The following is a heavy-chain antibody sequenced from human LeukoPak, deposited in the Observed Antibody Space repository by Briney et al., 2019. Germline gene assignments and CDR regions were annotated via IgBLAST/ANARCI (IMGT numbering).Heavy chain of an antibody. CDR1: GFTFSSYS. V-gene: IGHV4-59*01. J-gene: IGHJ6*02. D-gene: IGHD3-16*01. CDR3: ARVPAYFQKGYYYYYYGMDV. Sequence: GSLRLSCAASGFTFSSYSMNWVRQAPGKGLEWIGYIYYSGGTNYNPSLKSRVTISVDTSKNQFSLKLSSVTAADTAVYYCARVPAYFQKGYYYYYYGMDVWGQGTTVTVSS. CDR2: IYYSGGT.